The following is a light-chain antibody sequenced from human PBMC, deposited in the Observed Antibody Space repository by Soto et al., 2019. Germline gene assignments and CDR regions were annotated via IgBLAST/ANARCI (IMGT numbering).Light chain of an antibody. J-gene: IGKJ1*01. CDR3: QQYGSSPGT. CDR1: QSVSSSY. Sequence: EIVLTQSPGTLSLSPGERATFSCRASQSVSSSYLAWYQQKPGQAPRLLIYGASSRATGIPDRFSGSGSGTDFTLTISRLEPEDFAAYYCQQYGSSPGTFGQGTKVDIK. V-gene: IGKV3-20*01. CDR2: GAS.